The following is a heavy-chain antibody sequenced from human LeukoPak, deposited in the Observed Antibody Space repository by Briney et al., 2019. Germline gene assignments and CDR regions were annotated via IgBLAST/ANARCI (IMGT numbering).Heavy chain of an antibody. CDR1: GFTFSSYW. D-gene: IGHD2/OR15-2a*01. Sequence: GGSLRLSCAASGFTFSSYWMSWVRQAPGKGLEWVANIKQDGSEKYYVDSVKGRFTISRDNAKNSLYLQMNSLRAEDTAVYYCAKRDYVDSTTYAPLFDYWGQGTLVTVSS. V-gene: IGHV3-7*01. CDR2: IKQDGSEK. CDR3: AKRDYVDSTTYAPLFDY. J-gene: IGHJ4*02.